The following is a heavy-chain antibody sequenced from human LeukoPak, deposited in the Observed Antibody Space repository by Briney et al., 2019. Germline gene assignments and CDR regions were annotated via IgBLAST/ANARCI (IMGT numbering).Heavy chain of an antibody. Sequence: GGSLRLSCAASGFTFSGSALHWVRRASGKGLEWVGRIRSTANGYATAYAASVKGRFTISRDDSKNTAYLQMDSLKTEDTAVYYCARDLELLMIGYYYYYMDVWGKGTTVTVSS. CDR2: IRSTANGYAT. J-gene: IGHJ6*03. CDR3: ARDLELLMIGYYYYYMDV. D-gene: IGHD2-15*01. V-gene: IGHV3-73*01. CDR1: GFTFSGSA.